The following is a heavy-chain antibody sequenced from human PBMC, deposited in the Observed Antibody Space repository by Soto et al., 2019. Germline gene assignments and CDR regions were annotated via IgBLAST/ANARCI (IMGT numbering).Heavy chain of an antibody. CDR3: ARESVLDDFWSGYYSLGYYYYGMDV. CDR2: ISAYNGNT. Sequence: ASVKVSCKASGYTFTSYGISWVRQAPGQGLEWMGWISAYNGNTNYAQKLQGRVTMTTDTSTSTAYMELRSLRSDDTAVYYCARESVLDDFWSGYYSLGYYYYGMDVWGQGTTVTVSS. CDR1: GYTFTSYG. J-gene: IGHJ6*02. D-gene: IGHD3-3*01. V-gene: IGHV1-18*04.